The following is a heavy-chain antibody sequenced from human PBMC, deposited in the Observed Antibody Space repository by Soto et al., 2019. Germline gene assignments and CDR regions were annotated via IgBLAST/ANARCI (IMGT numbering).Heavy chain of an antibody. V-gene: IGHV4-59*08. Sequence: AETLSLTCTGSGGSMVSYGWSCIRLPPGRGLEWIGCIYYRGSTTYNPSLTSRVTISVDTSKNQFSLKLSSVTAADPAVYSCARLLWFGESAFDYWGQGTLVTVSS. CDR3: ARLLWFGESAFDY. J-gene: IGHJ4*02. CDR1: GGSMVSYG. D-gene: IGHD3-10*01. CDR2: IYYRGST.